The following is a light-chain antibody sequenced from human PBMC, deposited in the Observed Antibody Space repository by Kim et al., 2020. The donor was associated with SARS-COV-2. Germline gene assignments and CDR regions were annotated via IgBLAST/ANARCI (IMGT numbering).Light chain of an antibody. J-gene: IGLJ2*01. CDR1: SRIGYY. V-gene: IGLV3-19*01. Sequence: ALVRTVRITCQEDSRIGYYASWYQQKPGHAPVLVVYGRNNRPSGIPDRGSCSSTGNTASLTITGAQAEDEADYYCSTRHSSGNHWVFGGGTQLTVL. CDR3: STRHSSGNHWV. CDR2: GRN.